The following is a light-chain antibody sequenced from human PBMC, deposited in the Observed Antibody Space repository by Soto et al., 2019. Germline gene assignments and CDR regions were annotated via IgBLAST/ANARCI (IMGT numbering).Light chain of an antibody. CDR1: SSDVGAYNS. V-gene: IGLV2-14*01. CDR3: ISYTTSSTLYV. J-gene: IGLJ1*01. CDR2: EVS. Sequence: QSALTQPASVSGSPGQSITISCTGTSSDVGAYNSVSWYQHHPGKAPKLMIYEVSYRPSGVSNRFSGSKSGNTASLTISGLQAEDEADYYCISYTTSSTLYVFGTGTKVTVL.